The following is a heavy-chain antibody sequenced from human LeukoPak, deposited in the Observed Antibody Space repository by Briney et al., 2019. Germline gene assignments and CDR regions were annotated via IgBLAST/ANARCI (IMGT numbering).Heavy chain of an antibody. CDR2: ISWDGGST. D-gene: IGHD1-26*01. CDR3: RVIVGATGAFDI. CDR1: GFTFDDYA. Sequence: PGGSLRLSCVASGFTFDDYAMHWVRQAPGKGLEWVSLISWDGGSTYYADSVKGRFTISRDNSKNSLYLQMNSLRAEDTALYYCRVIVGATGAFDIWGQGTMVTVSS. J-gene: IGHJ3*02. V-gene: IGHV3-43D*03.